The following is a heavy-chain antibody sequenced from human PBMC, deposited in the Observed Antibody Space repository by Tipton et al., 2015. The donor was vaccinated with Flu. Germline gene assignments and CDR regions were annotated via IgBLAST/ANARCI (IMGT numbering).Heavy chain of an antibody. CDR1: GFTFRKNW. J-gene: IGHJ4*02. V-gene: IGHV3-7*01. CDR3: ADPPSDF. CDR2: TNPDGTEK. Sequence: SLRLSCEASGFTFRKNWMTWVRQVPGKGLEWVANTNPDGTEKHYVDSVKGRFTISRDNAKNSLFLQMNSLRVDDTAVYFCADPPSDFWGQGTLVTVSS.